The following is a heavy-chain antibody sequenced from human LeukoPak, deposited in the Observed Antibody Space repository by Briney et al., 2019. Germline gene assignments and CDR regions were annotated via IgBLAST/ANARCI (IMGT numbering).Heavy chain of an antibody. V-gene: IGHV3-7*01. J-gene: IGHJ4*02. CDR2: INQDGSEK. Sequence: PGGSLRLSCAASGFNFNRKWMMWVRQAPGKGLEWVANINQDGSEKYYVDSVKGRFTISRDNAKSSLYLEMSGLRAEDTAVYYCADPPSDYWGQGTLVAVSS. CDR3: ADPPSDY. CDR1: GFNFNRKW.